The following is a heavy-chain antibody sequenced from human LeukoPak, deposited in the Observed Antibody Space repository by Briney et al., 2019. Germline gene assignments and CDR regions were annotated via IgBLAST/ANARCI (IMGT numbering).Heavy chain of an antibody. J-gene: IGHJ4*02. V-gene: IGHV4-39*07. CDR3: ASGGIQLWLHFFDY. CDR1: GGSISSSSYY. Sequence: SETLSLTCTVSGGSISSSSYYWGWIRQPPGKGLEWIGSIYYSGSTYYNPSLKSRVTISVDTSKNQFSLKLSSVTAADTAVYYCASGGIQLWLHFFDYWGQGTLVTVSS. D-gene: IGHD5-18*01. CDR2: IYYSGST.